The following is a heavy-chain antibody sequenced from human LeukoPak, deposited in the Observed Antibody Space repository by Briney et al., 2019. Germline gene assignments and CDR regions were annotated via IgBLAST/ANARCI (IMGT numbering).Heavy chain of an antibody. J-gene: IGHJ4*02. CDR2: IYNSGST. V-gene: IGHV4-59*01. Sequence: ETLSLTCTVSGGSISSYYWTWIRQPPGKGLEWIGYIYNSGSTNYNPSLKSRVTISLDTSRNQFSLKLTSVTAADTALYYCASEYCTSSTCRFDSWGQGTLVTVSS. CDR1: GGSISSYY. CDR3: ASEYCTSSTCRFDS. D-gene: IGHD2-2*01.